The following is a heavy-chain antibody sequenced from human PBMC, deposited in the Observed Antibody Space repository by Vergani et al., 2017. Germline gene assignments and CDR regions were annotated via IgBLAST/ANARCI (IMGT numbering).Heavy chain of an antibody. CDR1: GFTFSSYS. V-gene: IGHV4-34*01. D-gene: IGHD1-14*01. J-gene: IGHJ6*02. CDR3: ARFPRGNLYGMDV. CDR2: INHSGST. Sequence: VQLVESGGGLVKPGGSLRLSCAASGFTFSSYSMNWVRQAPGKGLEWIGEINHSGSTNYNPSLKSRVTISVDTSKNQFSLKLSSVTAADTAVYYCARFPRGNLYGMDVWGQGTTVTVSS.